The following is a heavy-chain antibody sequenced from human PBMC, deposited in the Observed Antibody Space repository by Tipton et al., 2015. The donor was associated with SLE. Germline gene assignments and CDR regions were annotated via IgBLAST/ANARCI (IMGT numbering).Heavy chain of an antibody. CDR2: SYYSGTT. Sequence: TLSLTCTVSGDSVSSSTFYWGWIRQPPGKGLAWIGSSYYSGTTYYNPSLKSRVTISVDTSKNQFSLQLHSVTVADTAVYYCARQGSGYDPFVDSWGQGTLVTVSS. D-gene: IGHD5-12*01. J-gene: IGHJ4*02. V-gene: IGHV4-39*07. CDR3: ARQGSGYDPFVDS. CDR1: GDSVSSSTFY.